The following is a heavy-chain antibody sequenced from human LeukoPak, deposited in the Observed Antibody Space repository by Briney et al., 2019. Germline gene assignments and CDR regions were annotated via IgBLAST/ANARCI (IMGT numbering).Heavy chain of an antibody. Sequence: PSETLSLTCSVYGGSFRGCYWIGIRQPPGKGLEWMGEINHSGSTNYNPSLKSRVTISVDTSKNQFSLKLSSVTAADTAVYYCARGRRFSGAQHHVDYWGQGTLVTVSS. CDR3: ARGRRFSGAQHHVDY. J-gene: IGHJ4*02. D-gene: IGHD1-26*01. V-gene: IGHV4-34*01. CDR2: INHSGST. CDR1: GGSFRGCY.